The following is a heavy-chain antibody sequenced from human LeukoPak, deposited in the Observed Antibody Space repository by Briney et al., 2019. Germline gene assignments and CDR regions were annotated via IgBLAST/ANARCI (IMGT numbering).Heavy chain of an antibody. Sequence: ASVKVSCKASGGTFSSYAITWVRQAPGQGLEWMGWISAYNGNTNYAQKLQGRVTMTTDTSTSTAYMELRSLRSDDTAVYYCARDRLLIQYWGQGTLVTVSS. J-gene: IGHJ4*02. V-gene: IGHV1-18*01. D-gene: IGHD5-18*01. CDR3: ARDRLLIQY. CDR1: GGTFSSYA. CDR2: ISAYNGNT.